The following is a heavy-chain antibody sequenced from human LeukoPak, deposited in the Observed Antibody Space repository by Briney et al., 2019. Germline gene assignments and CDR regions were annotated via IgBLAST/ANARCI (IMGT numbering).Heavy chain of an antibody. CDR2: ISSSGSTI. CDR3: ARDRTVMVYAYYDAFDI. Sequence: GGSLRLSCAASGFTFSDYYMSWIRQAPGKGLEWVSYISSSGSTIYYADSVKGRFIISKDNAKNSLYLQMNSLRAEDTAVYYCARDRTVMVYAYYDAFDIWGQGTMVTVSS. V-gene: IGHV3-11*04. CDR1: GFTFSDYY. J-gene: IGHJ3*02. D-gene: IGHD2-8*01.